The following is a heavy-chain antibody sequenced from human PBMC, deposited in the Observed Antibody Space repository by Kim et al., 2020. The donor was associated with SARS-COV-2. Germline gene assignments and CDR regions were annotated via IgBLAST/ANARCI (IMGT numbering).Heavy chain of an antibody. CDR2: IWYDGSNK. J-gene: IGHJ4*02. CDR1: GFTFSSYG. V-gene: IGHV3-33*01. CDR3: ARDAHSSSGGHYFDY. D-gene: IGHD6-13*01. Sequence: GGSLRLSCAASGFTFSSYGMHWVRQAPGKGLEWVAVIWYDGSNKYYADSVKGRFTISRDNSKNTLYLQMNSLRAEDTAVYYCARDAHSSSGGHYFDYWGQGTLVTVSS.